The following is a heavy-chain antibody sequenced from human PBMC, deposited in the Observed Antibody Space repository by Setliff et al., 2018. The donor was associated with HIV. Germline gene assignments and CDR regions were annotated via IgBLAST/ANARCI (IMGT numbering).Heavy chain of an antibody. Sequence: ASVKVSCKASGYTFTSYGISWVRQAPGQGLEWMGWISAYNGNTNYAQKLQGRVTMTTDTSTSTAYMELRSLRAEDTAVCYCALTPYSSSSLSYWGQGNLVTVSS. CDR3: ALTPYSSSSLSY. J-gene: IGHJ4*02. D-gene: IGHD6-6*01. CDR2: ISAYNGNT. V-gene: IGHV1-18*01. CDR1: GYTFTSYG.